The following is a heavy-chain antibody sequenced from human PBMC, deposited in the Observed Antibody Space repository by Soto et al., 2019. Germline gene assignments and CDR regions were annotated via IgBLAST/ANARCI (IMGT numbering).Heavy chain of an antibody. V-gene: IGHV5-51*01. CDR1: GYSFTSYW. CDR3: ATFINPQWLVLGY. J-gene: IGHJ4*02. CDR2: IYPGDSDT. D-gene: IGHD6-19*01. Sequence: PGESLKISCKGSGYSFTSYWIGWVRQMPGKGLEWMGIIYPGDSDTRYSPSFQGQVTISADKSISTAYLRWSSLKASDTAMYYCATFINPQWLVLGYWGQGTLVTVSS.